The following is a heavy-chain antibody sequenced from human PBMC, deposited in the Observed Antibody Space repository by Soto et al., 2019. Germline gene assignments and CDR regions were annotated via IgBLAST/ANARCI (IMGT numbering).Heavy chain of an antibody. J-gene: IGHJ6*02. CDR2: ISFDGTNK. V-gene: IGHV3-30*18. D-gene: IGHD2-8*01. Sequence: GGSLRLSCAASGFVFADYGVHWVRQAPGKGLEWVAVISFDGTNKFYADSVKGRFTISRDNSNNTLYLQMSSPRTEDTAVYYCAKDTLYPVVSYFYYGLDVWGQGTTVTVSS. CDR1: GFVFADYG. CDR3: AKDTLYPVVSYFYYGLDV.